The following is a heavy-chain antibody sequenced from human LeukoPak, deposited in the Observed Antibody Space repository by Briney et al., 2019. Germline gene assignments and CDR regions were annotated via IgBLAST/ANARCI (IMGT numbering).Heavy chain of an antibody. V-gene: IGHV4-61*02. D-gene: IGHD3-10*01. CDR1: GASISSGSYY. Sequence: PSQTLSLTCTVSGASISSGSYYWRWIRQPAGKGLEWIGRIYTSGSTNCNPSLKSRVTISVDTSKNQFSLKLSSVTAADTAVYYCARDYYGSGNYFGYWGQGTLVTVSS. J-gene: IGHJ4*02. CDR2: IYTSGST. CDR3: ARDYYGSGNYFGY.